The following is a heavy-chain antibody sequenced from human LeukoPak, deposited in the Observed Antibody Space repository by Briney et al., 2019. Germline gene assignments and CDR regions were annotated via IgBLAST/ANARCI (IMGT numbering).Heavy chain of an antibody. Sequence: QTGRSLRLSCAASGFTFSNYAMHWVRQAPGKGLEWVTVIFYDGDTKYYADSVKGRFTVSRDNSKNTLYLQLSSLRAEDTAVYYCARAPSAANVLWFDPWGQGTLVTVSS. CDR2: IFYDGDTK. V-gene: IGHV3-30*04. CDR1: GFTFSNYA. D-gene: IGHD2-2*01. CDR3: ARAPSAANVLWFDP. J-gene: IGHJ5*02.